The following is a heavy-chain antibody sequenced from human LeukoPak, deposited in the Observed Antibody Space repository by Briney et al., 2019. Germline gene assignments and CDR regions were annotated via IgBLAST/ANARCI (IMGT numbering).Heavy chain of an antibody. Sequence: SETLSLTCTVSGGSISSYYWSWIRQPPGKGLEWIGYIYYSGSTNYSPSLKSRVTISVDTSKNQFSLKLSSVTAADTAVYYCARESSGSYGFDYWGQGTLVTVSS. J-gene: IGHJ4*02. CDR3: ARESSGSYGFDY. D-gene: IGHD1-26*01. CDR1: GGSISSYY. CDR2: IYYSGST. V-gene: IGHV4-59*01.